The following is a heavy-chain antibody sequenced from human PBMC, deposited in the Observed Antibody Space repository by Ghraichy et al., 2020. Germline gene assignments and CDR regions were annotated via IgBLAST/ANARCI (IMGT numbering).Heavy chain of an antibody. CDR2: INHSGST. J-gene: IGHJ4*02. CDR3: ARAAAGTIDY. Sequence: SETLSLTCAVYGGSFSGYYWSWIRQPPGKGLEWIGEINHSGSTNYNPSLKSRVTISVDTSKNQFSLKLSSVTAADTAVYYCARAAAGTIDYWGQGTLVTVSS. CDR1: GGSFSGYY. D-gene: IGHD6-13*01. V-gene: IGHV4-34*01.